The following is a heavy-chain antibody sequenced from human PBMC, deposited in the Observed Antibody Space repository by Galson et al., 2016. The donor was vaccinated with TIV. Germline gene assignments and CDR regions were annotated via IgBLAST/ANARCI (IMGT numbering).Heavy chain of an antibody. CDR1: GDTFSSYP. D-gene: IGHD5-18*01. CDR2: FIPLIGTA. CDR3: AKDRNTAMDTYHYYYGMDV. J-gene: IGHJ6*02. Sequence: SVKVSCKASGDTFSSYPFNWVRQAPGQGLEWVGGFIPLIGTANYAQKFQGRVTISADESTSTLYMEVRSLRSEDTAVYYCAKDRNTAMDTYHYYYGMDVWGQGTTVIVSS. V-gene: IGHV1-69*13.